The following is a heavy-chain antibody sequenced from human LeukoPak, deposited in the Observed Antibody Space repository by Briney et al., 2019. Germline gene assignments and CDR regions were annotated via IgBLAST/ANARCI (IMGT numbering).Heavy chain of an antibody. CDR3: ARDRAGTLTVRGVIIESPGHGMDV. D-gene: IGHD3-10*01. V-gene: IGHV3-33*08. CDR1: GFTFSSYG. CDR2: IWYDGSNK. Sequence: PGGSLRLSCAASGFTFSSYGMHWVRQAPGKGLEWVAVIWYDGSNKYYADSVKGRFTISRDNSKNTLYLQMNSLRAEDTAVYYCARDRAGTLTVRGVIIESPGHGMDVWGQGTTVTVSS. J-gene: IGHJ6*02.